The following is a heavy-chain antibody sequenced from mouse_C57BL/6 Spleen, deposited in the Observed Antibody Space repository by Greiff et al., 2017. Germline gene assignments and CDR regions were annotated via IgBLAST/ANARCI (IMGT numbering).Heavy chain of an antibody. CDR3: ARGEQPAWLAY. D-gene: IGHD3-1*01. V-gene: IGHV3-6*01. CDR1: GYSITSGYY. Sequence: EVKLLESGPGLVKPSQSLSLTCSVTGYSITSGYYWNWIRPFPGNKLEWRCYISYDCSNHYNPSLKNRISITHDTSKNQFVLKLNSVTTEDTATYYCARGEQPAWLAYWGQGTLVTVSA. J-gene: IGHJ3*01. CDR2: ISYDCSN.